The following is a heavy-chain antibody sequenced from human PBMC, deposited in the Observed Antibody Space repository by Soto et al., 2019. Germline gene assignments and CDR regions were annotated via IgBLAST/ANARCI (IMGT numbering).Heavy chain of an antibody. CDR1: GFTFSSYG. D-gene: IGHD1-26*01. J-gene: IGHJ6*02. Sequence: GGSLRLSCAASGFTFSSYGMHWVRQAPGKGLEWVAVIWYDGSNKYYADSVKGRFTISRDNSKNTLYLQMNSLRAEDTAVYYCARNLVGATIIDYGMDVWGQGTTVTVSS. V-gene: IGHV3-33*01. CDR2: IWYDGSNK. CDR3: ARNLVGATIIDYGMDV.